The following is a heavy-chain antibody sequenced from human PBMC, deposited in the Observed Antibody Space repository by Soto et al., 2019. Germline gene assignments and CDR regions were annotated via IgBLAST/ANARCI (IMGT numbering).Heavy chain of an antibody. V-gene: IGHV3-48*01. CDR2: ISGSSSTM. Sequence: EVQLVDSGGGLVQPGGSLRLSCAVSGFTFSSYSMTWVRQAPGKGLEWVSYISGSSSTMYYAESVRGRFTISIDNANNSLYLQINSLSAEDRAVYYCSRTSIVATIFDYWGQGFLVTVSS. CDR3: SRTSIVATIFDY. CDR1: GFTFSSYS. D-gene: IGHD5-12*01. J-gene: IGHJ4*02.